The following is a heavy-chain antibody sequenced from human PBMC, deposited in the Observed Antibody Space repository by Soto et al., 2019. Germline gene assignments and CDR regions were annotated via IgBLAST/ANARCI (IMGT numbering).Heavy chain of an antibody. CDR2: TYYRSTWHN. J-gene: IGHJ4*01. CDR3: ARGSRLAAAAAFDY. Sequence: PSQTLSLTCAISGDSVSSNSAAWNWIRQSPSRGLEWLGRTYYRSTWHNDYAVSVKSRITINPDTSRNQFSLQLNSVTPEDTAVYHCARGSRLAAAAAFDYWGHGTLVTVSS. V-gene: IGHV6-1*01. D-gene: IGHD6-13*01. CDR1: GDSVSSNSAA.